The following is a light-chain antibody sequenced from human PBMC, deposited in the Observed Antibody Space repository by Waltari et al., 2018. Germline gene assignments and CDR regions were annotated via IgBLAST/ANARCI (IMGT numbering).Light chain of an antibody. CDR3: QQLDNLPYA. CDR2: ETS. V-gene: IGKV1-33*01. Sequence: DTQMTQSPSSLSVSVGARVTITCQASQDISKYLSWYQQKPGKAPKLLIYETSKLETGVSVRFSGGESGTDFTFTISNLQPEDIATYYCQQLDNLPYAFGQGTKLEMK. CDR1: QDISKY. J-gene: IGKJ2*01.